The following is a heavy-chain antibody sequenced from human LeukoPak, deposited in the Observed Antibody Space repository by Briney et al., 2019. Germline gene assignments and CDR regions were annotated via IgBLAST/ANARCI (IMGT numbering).Heavy chain of an antibody. CDR2: IYNSGST. CDR1: GGSISSGSYY. V-gene: IGHV4-61*02. CDR3: ARQTFGVLYFDS. D-gene: IGHD3-10*01. Sequence: PSETLSLTCTVSGGSISSGSYYWSWIRQPAGKGLEWMGRIYNSGSTNYNPSLKSRVTISTDMSKNQISLKLSSVTAADTAVYYCARQTFGVLYFDSWGQGTLVIVSS. J-gene: IGHJ4*02.